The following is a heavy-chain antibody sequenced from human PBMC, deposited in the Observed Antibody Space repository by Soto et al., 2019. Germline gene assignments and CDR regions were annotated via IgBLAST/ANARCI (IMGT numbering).Heavy chain of an antibody. CDR2: INPKSGGT. D-gene: IGHD2-8*01. Sequence: QVQLVQSGAEVKKPGASVKVSCKAPGYSFTDCHIHWVRQAPGQGLEWLGRINPKSGGTSTAQKFQGWVTMTTDTSISTASMELTRLTSDDTAIYYCARGDSTDCSNGVCSFFYNHDMDVWGQGTTVTVSS. J-gene: IGHJ6*02. CDR3: ARGDSTDCSNGVCSFFYNHDMDV. CDR1: GYSFTDCH. V-gene: IGHV1-2*04.